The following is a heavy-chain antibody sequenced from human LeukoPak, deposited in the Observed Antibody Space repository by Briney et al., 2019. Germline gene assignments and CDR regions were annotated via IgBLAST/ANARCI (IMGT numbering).Heavy chain of an antibody. CDR2: ISGSGGST. Sequence: GGSLRLSCAASGFTFSISAMSWVRQAPGRGLEWVSAISGSGGSTYYADSVKGRFTISRDNSKNTLYLQMNSLRAEDTAVYYCAKDHSVIVLVVAALYDWGQGTLVTVSS. CDR1: GFTFSISA. J-gene: IGHJ4*02. D-gene: IGHD2-15*01. V-gene: IGHV3-23*01. CDR3: AKDHSVIVLVVAALYD.